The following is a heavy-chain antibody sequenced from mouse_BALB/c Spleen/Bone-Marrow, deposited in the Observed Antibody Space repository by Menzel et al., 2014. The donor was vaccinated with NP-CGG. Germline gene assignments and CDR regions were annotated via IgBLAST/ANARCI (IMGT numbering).Heavy chain of an antibody. Sequence: QVHVKQSGPQLVRPGASVEISCKASGYSFTSYWMHWVKQRPGQGREGIGMIDPSDSETRLNQKFKDKATLTVDKSSSTAYMQLSSPTSEDSAVYYCAREAGYYYAMDYWGQGTSVTVSS. V-gene: IGHV1S127*01. D-gene: IGHD2-2*01. J-gene: IGHJ4*01. CDR3: AREAGYYYAMDY. CDR1: GYSFTSYW. CDR2: IDPSDSET.